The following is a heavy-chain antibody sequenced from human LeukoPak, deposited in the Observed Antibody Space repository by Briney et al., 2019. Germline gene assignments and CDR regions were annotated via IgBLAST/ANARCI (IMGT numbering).Heavy chain of an antibody. CDR3: ASIVVAGTED. V-gene: IGHV3-23*01. D-gene: IGHD6-13*01. CDR2: ISRSATNT. CDR1: GFTFSHYG. Sequence: PGGSLRLSCAASGFTFSHYGMNWVRQAPGKGLEWVSGISRSATNTYYADSVKGRFTVSRDNSKNTLYLQMNSLRAEDTAIYYCASIVVAGTEDWGQGTLVTVSS. J-gene: IGHJ4*02.